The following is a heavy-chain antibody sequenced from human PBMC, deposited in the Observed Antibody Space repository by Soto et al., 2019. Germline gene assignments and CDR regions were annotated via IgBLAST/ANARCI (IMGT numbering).Heavy chain of an antibody. D-gene: IGHD5-12*01. J-gene: IGHJ6*03. CDR3: ARDRAPDGYDYYYYYMDV. CDR1: GFPFSSYS. Sequence: PGGSLRLSCAASGFPFSSYSMNWVRQAPGKGLEWVSYISSSSSTIYYADSVKGRFTISRDNAKNSLYLQMNSLRAEDTAVYYFARDRAPDGYDYYYYYMDVWGKGTTVTVSS. V-gene: IGHV3-48*01. CDR2: ISSSSSTI.